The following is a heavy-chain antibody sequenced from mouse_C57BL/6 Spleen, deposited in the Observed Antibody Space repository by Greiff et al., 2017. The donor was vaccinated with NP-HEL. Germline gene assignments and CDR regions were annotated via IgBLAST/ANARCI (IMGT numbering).Heavy chain of an antibody. J-gene: IGHJ3*01. CDR3: TKDDSILAWFAY. CDR2: ISDGGRYT. CDR1: GFTFSSYA. Sequence: EVQGVESGGGLVKPGGSLKLSCAASGFTFSSYAMSWVRQTPEKRLEWVATISDGGRYTYYPDNVKGRFTISRDNAKNNLYLQMSHLKSEDTAMYNWTKDDSILAWFAYWGQGTLVTVSA. D-gene: IGHD2-10*02. V-gene: IGHV5-4*01.